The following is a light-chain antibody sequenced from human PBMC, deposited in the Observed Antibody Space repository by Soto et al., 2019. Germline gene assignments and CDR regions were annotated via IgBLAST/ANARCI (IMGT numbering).Light chain of an antibody. CDR3: QHYGRLPRT. V-gene: IGKV3-20*01. J-gene: IGKJ1*01. Sequence: EIVLTQSPGTLSLSPGERATLSCRASQSVSISYFAWYQQKPGQAPRLLIYGAYSRATGLPDWFSGSWAGTDLTITISRLEHEDSAVYYCQHYGRLPRTFGQGTKVEIK. CDR1: QSVSISY. CDR2: GAY.